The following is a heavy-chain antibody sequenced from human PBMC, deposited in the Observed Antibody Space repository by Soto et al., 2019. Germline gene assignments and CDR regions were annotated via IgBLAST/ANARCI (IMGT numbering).Heavy chain of an antibody. D-gene: IGHD4-17*01. Sequence: GGSLRLSCTASGRTFSTYAMSWVRQAPGKGLEWVSIISGSGSGTYYADSVKGRFTVSRDNSRNTLYVQMNSLRDEDTAVYYCAETSSYGNYYFDYWGPGTLVTVSS. CDR2: ISGSGSGT. CDR3: AETSSYGNYYFDY. CDR1: GRTFSTYA. J-gene: IGHJ4*02. V-gene: IGHV3-23*01.